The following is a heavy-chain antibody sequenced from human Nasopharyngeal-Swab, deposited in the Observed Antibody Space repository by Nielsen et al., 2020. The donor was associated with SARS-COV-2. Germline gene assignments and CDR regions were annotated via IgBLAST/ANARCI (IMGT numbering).Heavy chain of an antibody. CDR3: ATSRWEMFPEY. D-gene: IGHD1-26*01. CDR1: GGTFSSYG. CDR2: IIPILPIT. Sequence: SVKVSCKTSGGTFSSYGISWFRQAPGQGLEWMGGIIPILPITNYAQKFQDRVTITADKSTSTAYMELSSLRSEDTAAYYCATSRWEMFPEYWGQGTLVTVSS. V-gene: IGHV1-69*10. J-gene: IGHJ4*02.